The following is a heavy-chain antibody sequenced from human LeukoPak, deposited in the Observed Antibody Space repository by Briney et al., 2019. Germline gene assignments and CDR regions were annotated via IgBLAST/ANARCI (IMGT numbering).Heavy chain of an antibody. CDR1: GGTASSYA. J-gene: IGHJ4*02. CDR3: APEGSGYYIDY. Sequence: SVKVSCKASGGTASSYAISWVRQAPGQGLEWMGRIIPILGIANYAQKFQGRVTITADKSTSTAYMELSSLRSEDTAVYYCAPEGSGYYIDYWGQGTLVTVSS. CDR2: IIPILGIA. D-gene: IGHD3-22*01. V-gene: IGHV1-69*04.